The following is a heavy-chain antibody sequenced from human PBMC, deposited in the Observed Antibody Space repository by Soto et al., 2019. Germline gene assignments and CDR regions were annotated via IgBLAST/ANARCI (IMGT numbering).Heavy chain of an antibody. CDR1: GGSISSGGYS. D-gene: IGHD3-3*01. Sequence: SETLSLTCAVSGGSISSGGYSWSWIRQPPGKGLEWIGYIYHSGSTYYNPSLKSRVTISVDRSKNQFSLKLSSVTAADTAVYYCASSAGTIFGGSYGMDVWGQGTTVTVSS. CDR3: ASSAGTIFGGSYGMDV. J-gene: IGHJ6*02. CDR2: IYHSGST. V-gene: IGHV4-30-2*01.